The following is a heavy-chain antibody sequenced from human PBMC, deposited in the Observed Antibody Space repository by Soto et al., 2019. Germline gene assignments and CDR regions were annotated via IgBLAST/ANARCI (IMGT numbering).Heavy chain of an antibody. V-gene: IGHV1-3*01. D-gene: IGHD2-2*01. CDR2: INAGNGNT. CDR3: AREERYCSSTSCSIAFVY. Sequence: ASVKVSCKASGYTFTSYAMHWVRQAPGQMLEWMGWINAGNGNTKYSQKFQGRVTITRDTSVSTAYMELSSLRSEDTAVYYCAREERYCSSTSCSIAFVYWGQGTLVTVSS. CDR1: GYTFTSYA. J-gene: IGHJ4*02.